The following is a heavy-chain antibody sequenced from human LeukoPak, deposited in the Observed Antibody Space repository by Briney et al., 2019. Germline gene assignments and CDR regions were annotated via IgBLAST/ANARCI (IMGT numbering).Heavy chain of an antibody. D-gene: IGHD5-12*01. CDR3: ARDMLWLGQTYGMDV. V-gene: IGHV4-4*02. Sequence: SETLSLTCAVSGGSISSNNWWGWVRQPPGKGLEWIGEIYHSGSPNYNPSLKSRVTISVDKSRNHFSLKLSSVTAADTVVYYCARDMLWLGQTYGMDVWGQGTTVTVSS. J-gene: IGHJ6*02. CDR1: GGSISSNNW. CDR2: IYHSGSP.